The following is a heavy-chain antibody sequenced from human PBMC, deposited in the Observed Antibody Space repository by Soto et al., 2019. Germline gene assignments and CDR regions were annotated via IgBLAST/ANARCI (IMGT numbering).Heavy chain of an antibody. V-gene: IGHV1-3*01. CDR2: INAGNGNT. J-gene: IGHJ6*03. Sequence: QVQLVQSGAEVKKPGASVKVSCKASGYTFTSYAMHRVRQAPGQRLEWMGWINAGNGNTKYSQKFQGRVTITRDTSASTAYMELSSLRSEDTAVYYCARGAGYCSSTSCRPYYYYYYMDVWGKGTTVTVSS. D-gene: IGHD2-2*01. CDR1: GYTFTSYA. CDR3: ARGAGYCSSTSCRPYYYYYYMDV.